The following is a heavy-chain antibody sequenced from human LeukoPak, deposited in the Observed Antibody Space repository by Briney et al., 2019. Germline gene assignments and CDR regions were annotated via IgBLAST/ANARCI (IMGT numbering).Heavy chain of an antibody. CDR1: GGTFSSYA. D-gene: IGHD5-18*01. V-gene: IGHV1-69*01. Sequence: GSSVKVSCKASGGTFSSYATSWVRQAPGQGLEWMGGIIPIFGTANYAQKFQGRVTITADESTSTDYMELSSLRSEDTAVYYCARVYGYDGGYYFDYWGQGTLVTVSS. CDR2: IIPIFGTA. CDR3: ARVYGYDGGYYFDY. J-gene: IGHJ4*02.